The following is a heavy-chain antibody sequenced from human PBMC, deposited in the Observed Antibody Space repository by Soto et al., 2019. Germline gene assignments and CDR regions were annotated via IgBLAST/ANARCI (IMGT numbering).Heavy chain of an antibody. Sequence: QVQLQQWGAGPLRPLETLSLTCGVSGGSFSGYYWAWIRQSPGKGLEWIGEINDRGSINYNPSLKSRASIAVDTSKNHYSLTLRSVTAADTAVYYCARESHDILTGPPWVWYFDLWGRGTLVTVSS. V-gene: IGHV4-34*01. CDR1: GGSFSGYY. D-gene: IGHD3-9*01. CDR2: INDRGSI. CDR3: ARESHDILTGPPWVWYFDL. J-gene: IGHJ2*01.